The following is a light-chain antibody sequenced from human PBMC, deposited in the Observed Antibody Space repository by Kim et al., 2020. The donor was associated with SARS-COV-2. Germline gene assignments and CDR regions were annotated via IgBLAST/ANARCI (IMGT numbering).Light chain of an antibody. J-gene: IGKJ1*01. V-gene: IGKV1-16*02. CDR3: QQYHTYPWT. CDR1: QAISNY. Sequence: ASVGDRVTITCRARQAISNYLAWFQQIPGKAPKSLIYAASRLQSGVPSKFSGSGSGTDFTLTISSLQPEDFATYYCQQYHTYPWTFGQGTKVDIK. CDR2: AAS.